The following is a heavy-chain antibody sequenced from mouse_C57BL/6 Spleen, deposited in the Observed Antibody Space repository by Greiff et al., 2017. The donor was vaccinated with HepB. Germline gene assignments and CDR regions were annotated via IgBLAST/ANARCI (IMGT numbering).Heavy chain of an antibody. J-gene: IGHJ4*01. CDR2: YPGSGNTY. CDR3: HYYYGPSSHYYAMDY. CDR1: YTFTDYYM. D-gene: IGHD1-1*01. V-gene: IGHV1-83*01. Sequence: VQLQQSGPELVKPGASVKMSCKASGYTFTDYYMHWVKQKPGKGLEWIGEIYPGSGNTYYNEKFKGKATLTADTSSSTAYMQLSSLTSEDSAVYFCAHYYYGPSSHYYAMDYWGQGTSVTVSS.